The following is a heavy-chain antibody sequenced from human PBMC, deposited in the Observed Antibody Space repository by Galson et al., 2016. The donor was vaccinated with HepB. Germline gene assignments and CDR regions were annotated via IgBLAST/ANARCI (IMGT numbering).Heavy chain of an antibody. CDR1: GFTFRTYA. CDR3: AKDPRVLLWFGELLL. J-gene: IGHJ4*02. CDR2: ISGGGGST. V-gene: IGHV3-23*01. Sequence: SLRLSCAASGFTFRTYAMSWVRQAPGKGLECVSSISGGGGSTYYADSVKGRFTITRDNSKNTLYLQLNSMRAEDTAVYYCAKDPRVLLWFGELLLWSQGTLVTVSS. D-gene: IGHD3-10*01.